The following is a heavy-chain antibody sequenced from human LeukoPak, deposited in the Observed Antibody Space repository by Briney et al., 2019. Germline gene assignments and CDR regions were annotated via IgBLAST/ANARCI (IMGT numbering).Heavy chain of an antibody. D-gene: IGHD5/OR15-5a*01. Sequence: KPSETLSLTCAVSGYSISSGYYWGWIGQPPGKGLEWIGSIYHSGSTYYNPSLKSRVTISVDTSKNQFSLKLSSVTAADTAVYYCARAETDSVGAFDIWGQGTMVTVSS. CDR1: GYSISSGYY. CDR2: IYHSGST. CDR3: ARAETDSVGAFDI. J-gene: IGHJ3*02. V-gene: IGHV4-38-2*01.